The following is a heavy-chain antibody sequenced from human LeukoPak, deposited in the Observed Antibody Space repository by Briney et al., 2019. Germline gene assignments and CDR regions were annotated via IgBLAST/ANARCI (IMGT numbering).Heavy chain of an antibody. D-gene: IGHD6-13*01. CDR2: IYYSGST. CDR3: ARLIPGSSAPGIAAAGIMPY. V-gene: IGHV4-39*01. CDR1: GGSFSGYY. J-gene: IGHJ4*02. Sequence: SETLSLTCAVYGGSFSGYYWGWIRQPPGKGLEWIGSIYYSGSTYYNPSLRSRVTISVDTSKNQFSLKLSLVTAADTAVYYCARLIPGSSAPGIAAAGIMPYWGQGTLVTVSS.